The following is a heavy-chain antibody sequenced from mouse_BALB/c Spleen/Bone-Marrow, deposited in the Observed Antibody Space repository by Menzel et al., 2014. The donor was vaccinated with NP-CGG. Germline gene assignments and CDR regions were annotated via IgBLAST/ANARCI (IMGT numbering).Heavy chain of an antibody. V-gene: IGHV1S56*01. CDR1: GYTFTSYD. Sequence: QVQLKQSGPELAKPGALVKISCKASGYTFTSYDINWVKQRPGQGLEWIGWIYPGDGSTKYNEKFKGKATLTADKSSSTAYMQLSSLTSENSAVYFCARSLSTRIIRGFAYWGQGTLVTVSA. CDR2: IYPGDGST. J-gene: IGHJ3*01. D-gene: IGHD3-3*01. CDR3: ARSLSTRIIRGFAY.